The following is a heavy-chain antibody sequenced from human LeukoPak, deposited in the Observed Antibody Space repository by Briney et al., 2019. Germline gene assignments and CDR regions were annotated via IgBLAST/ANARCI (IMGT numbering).Heavy chain of an antibody. CDR1: GFTFSGYG. J-gene: IGHJ6*02. Sequence: GGSLRLSCVASGFTFSGYGMHWVRQAPGKGLEWVAFIRYDGSHKYYADSVKGRFTISRDNSKDTLYLQMNSLGAEDTAVYYCARDEGVVEWLGYYYYYYGMDVWGQGTTVTVSS. CDR3: ARDEGVVEWLGYYYYYYGMDV. D-gene: IGHD6-19*01. V-gene: IGHV3-30*02. CDR2: IRYDGSHK.